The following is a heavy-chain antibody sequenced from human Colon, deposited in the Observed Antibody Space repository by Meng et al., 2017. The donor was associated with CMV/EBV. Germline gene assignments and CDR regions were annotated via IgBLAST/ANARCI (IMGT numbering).Heavy chain of an antibody. CDR3: ARGGGANIYFDY. CDR1: GFTFSSYS. V-gene: IGHV3-21*01. D-gene: IGHD4/OR15-4a*01. CDR2: ISSSSGYI. J-gene: IGHJ4*02. Sequence: GESLKISCAASGFTFSSYSMNWVRQAPGKGLEWVSSISSSSGYIYYADSVKGRFTISRDNAKNSLYLQMNSLRAEDTAVYYCARGGGANIYFDYWGQGTLVTVSS.